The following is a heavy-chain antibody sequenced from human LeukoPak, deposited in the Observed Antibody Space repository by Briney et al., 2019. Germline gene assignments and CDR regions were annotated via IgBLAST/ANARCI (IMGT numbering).Heavy chain of an antibody. V-gene: IGHV3-23*01. D-gene: IGHD4-17*01. J-gene: IGHJ4*02. CDR2: VSGGGVTT. CDR1: GFTFSSCA. Sequence: GGSLRLSCAASGFTFSSCAMSWVRQAPGKGLEWVSTVSGGGVTTYYADSAKGRFTISRDNAKNSLYLQMNSLRAEDTALYYCARGEGDYGDYGSFDYWGQGTLVTVSS. CDR3: ARGEGDYGDYGSFDY.